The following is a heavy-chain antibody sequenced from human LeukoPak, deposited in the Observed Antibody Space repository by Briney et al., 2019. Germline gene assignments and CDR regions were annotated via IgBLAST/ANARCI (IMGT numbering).Heavy chain of an antibody. J-gene: IGHJ5*02. CDR1: SGSFSGYY. Sequence: SETLSLTCAVYSGSFSGYYWSWIRQPPGKGLEWIGEINHSGSTNYNPSLKSRVTISVDTSKNQFSLKLSSVTAADTAVYYCARQYCKNCYDDRGWFDPWGQGTLVTVSS. V-gene: IGHV4-34*01. CDR3: ARQYCKNCYDDRGWFDP. D-gene: IGHD2-21*01. CDR2: INHSGST.